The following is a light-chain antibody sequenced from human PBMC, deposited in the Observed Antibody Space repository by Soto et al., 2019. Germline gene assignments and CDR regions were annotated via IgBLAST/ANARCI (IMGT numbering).Light chain of an antibody. CDR3: QQYNNWLPYT. V-gene: IGKV3-15*01. CDR1: QSVNRN. CDR2: SAS. Sequence: EIVMTQSPATLSVSPGERATLSCRASQSVNRNLAWYQQKPGQAPRLLIYSASTSATGIPARFSGSGSGTEFTLTISSLQSEDFAVYYCQQYNNWLPYTFGQGTNLEIK. J-gene: IGKJ2*01.